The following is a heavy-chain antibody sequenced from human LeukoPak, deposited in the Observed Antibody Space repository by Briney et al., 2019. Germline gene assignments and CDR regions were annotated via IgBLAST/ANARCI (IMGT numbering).Heavy chain of an antibody. J-gene: IGHJ3*02. D-gene: IGHD3-22*01. CDR2: ISGSGGST. CDR1: GFTFSSYA. Sequence: GGSLRLSCAASGFTFSSYAMSWVRQAPGKGLEWVSGISGSGGSTYYADSVKGRFTISRDNSKNTLYLQMNSLRAEDTAVYHCAKGRYYYDNSAAFEIWGQGTMVTVSS. CDR3: AKGRYYYDNSAAFEI. V-gene: IGHV3-23*01.